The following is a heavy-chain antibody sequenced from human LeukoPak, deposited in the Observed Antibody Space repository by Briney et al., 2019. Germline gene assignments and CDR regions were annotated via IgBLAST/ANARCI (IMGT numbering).Heavy chain of an antibody. CDR1: GFTFSSYA. CDR3: AKDVVGAINYFDY. Sequence: GGSLRLSCAASGFTFSSYAMSWVRQAPGEGLEWVSLLSGSGGSTYYADSVKGRFTISRDNSKNTLYLQMNSLRADDTAVYYCAKDVVGAINYFDYWGQGTLVTVSS. D-gene: IGHD1-26*01. J-gene: IGHJ4*02. CDR2: LSGSGGST. V-gene: IGHV3-23*01.